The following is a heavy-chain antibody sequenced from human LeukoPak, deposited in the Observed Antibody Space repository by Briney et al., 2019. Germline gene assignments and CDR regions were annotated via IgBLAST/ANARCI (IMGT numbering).Heavy chain of an antibody. J-gene: IGHJ4*02. D-gene: IGHD4-17*01. CDR3: AKDGTYGDLDY. CDR1: GFTFDDYA. Sequence: PGGSLRLSCAASGFTFDDYAMHWVRQAPGKGLEWVSCISWNSGSIGYADSVKGRFTISRDNAKNTLYLHMTSLRPEDTAVYYCAKDGTYGDLDYWGQGTLVTVSS. V-gene: IGHV3-9*01. CDR2: ISWNSGSI.